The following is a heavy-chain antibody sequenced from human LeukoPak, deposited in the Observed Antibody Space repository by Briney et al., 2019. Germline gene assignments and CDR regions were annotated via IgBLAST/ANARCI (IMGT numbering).Heavy chain of an antibody. Sequence: SGGSLRLSCAASGFTFSSYGMHWVRQAPGKGLEWVAVIWYDGSNKYYAGSVKGRFTISRDNSKNTLYLQMNSLRAEDTAVYYCARDQGGSGWPDYYFDYWGQGTLVTVSS. CDR3: ARDQGGSGWPDYYFDY. D-gene: IGHD6-19*01. J-gene: IGHJ4*02. CDR2: IWYDGSNK. CDR1: GFTFSSYG. V-gene: IGHV3-33*01.